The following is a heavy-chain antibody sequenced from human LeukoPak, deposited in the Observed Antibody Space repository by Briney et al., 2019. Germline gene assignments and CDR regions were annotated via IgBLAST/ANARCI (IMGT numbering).Heavy chain of an antibody. CDR1: GYSISSGYY. CDR2: IYHSGST. D-gene: IGHD6-13*01. V-gene: IGHV4-38-2*02. J-gene: IGHJ4*02. Sequence: SETLSLTCTVSGYSISSGYYWGWIRQPPGKGLEWIGSIYHSGSTYYNPSLKSRVTISVDTSKNQFSLKLSSVTAADTAVYYCARDEALAAAGPPFDYWGQGILVTVSS. CDR3: ARDEALAAAGPPFDY.